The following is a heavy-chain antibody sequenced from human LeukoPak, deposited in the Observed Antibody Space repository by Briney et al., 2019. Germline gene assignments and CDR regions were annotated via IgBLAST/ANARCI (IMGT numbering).Heavy chain of an antibody. V-gene: IGHV3-30-3*01. CDR1: GFTFSSYA. CDR3: ERGRDDAFDI. J-gene: IGHJ3*02. CDR2: ISYDGSNR. Sequence: GGSLRLSCAASGFTFSSYAMHWVRQAPGKGLEWVAVISYDGSNRYYADSVKGRFTISRDNSKNTLYLQMNSLRAEDTAVYYCERGRDDAFDIWGQGTMVTVSS.